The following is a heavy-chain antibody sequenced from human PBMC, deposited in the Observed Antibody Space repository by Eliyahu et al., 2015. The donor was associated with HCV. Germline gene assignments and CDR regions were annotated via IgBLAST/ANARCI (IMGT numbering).Heavy chain of an antibody. CDR1: GFTFSSYA. J-gene: IGHJ4*02. Sequence: EVQLLESGGGLVQPGGSLRLSCVASGFTFSSYAMGWVRQAPGKGLGWVSSISGSGINTYYADSVKGRFTISRDNSRNTLYLQLNSLRADDTVLYYCTKRSASSGGWDDYWGPGNPGHRLL. V-gene: IGHV3-23*01. D-gene: IGHD6-19*01. CDR2: ISGSGINT. CDR3: TKRSASSGGWDDY.